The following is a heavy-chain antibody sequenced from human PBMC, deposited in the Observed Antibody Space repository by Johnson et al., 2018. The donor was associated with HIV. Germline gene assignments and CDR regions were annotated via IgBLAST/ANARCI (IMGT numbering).Heavy chain of an antibody. J-gene: IGHJ3*02. CDR3: ARAINDAFDI. CDR2: INSDGSST. V-gene: IGHV3-74*01. Sequence: VQLVESGGGLVQPGGSLRLSCAASRFSFSSYWMHWVRQAPGKGLVWVSRINSDGSSTNYADSVKGRFTISRDNAKNTLYLQMNSLRAEDTAVYFCARAINDAFDIWGQGTMVTVSP. CDR1: RFSFSSYW.